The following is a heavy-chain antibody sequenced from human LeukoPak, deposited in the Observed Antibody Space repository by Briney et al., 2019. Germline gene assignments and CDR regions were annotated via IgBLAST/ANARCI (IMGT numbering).Heavy chain of an antibody. V-gene: IGHV4-59*01. J-gene: IGHJ6*03. CDR3: ARVPRSYYYYYYMDV. Sequence: PSETLSLTCTVSGGSISSYYWSWIRQPPGKGLEWIGYFYYSGSSNYNPSLKSRVTISVDTSKNQFSLKLSSVTAADTAVYYCARVPRSYYYYYYMDVWGKGTTVTVSS. CDR1: GGSISSYY. CDR2: FYYSGSS.